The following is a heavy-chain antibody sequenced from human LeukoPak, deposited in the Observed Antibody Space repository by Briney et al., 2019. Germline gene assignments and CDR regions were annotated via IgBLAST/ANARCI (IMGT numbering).Heavy chain of an antibody. CDR2: ILSDGSKE. CDR3: VRDDDRPDNGLDY. V-gene: IGHV3-33*01. D-gene: IGHD3-22*01. Sequence: HPGGSLRLSYAASGFTSSSYGMHWVRQAPGKGLEWVAVILSDGSKEFYTVSVKGRFTISRDNSKTTLYLQMNSLRAEDTAVYYCVRDDDRPDNGLDYWGQGTLDTVSS. CDR1: GFTSSSYG. J-gene: IGHJ4*02.